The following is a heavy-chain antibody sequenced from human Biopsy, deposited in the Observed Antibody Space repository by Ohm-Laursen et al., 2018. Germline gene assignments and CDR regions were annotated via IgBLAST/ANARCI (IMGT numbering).Heavy chain of an antibody. Sequence: SVKVSCKASGGTFINYATSWVRQAPGQGLEWMGGIIPMFGTANYAQMFQGRVTISADESTSTSYMELSSLTTEDTAIYYCARGPHSGSHSCFDYWGRGTLVTVSS. J-gene: IGHJ4*02. CDR2: IIPMFGTA. V-gene: IGHV1-69*13. CDR3: ARGPHSGSHSCFDY. CDR1: GGTFINYA. D-gene: IGHD1-26*01.